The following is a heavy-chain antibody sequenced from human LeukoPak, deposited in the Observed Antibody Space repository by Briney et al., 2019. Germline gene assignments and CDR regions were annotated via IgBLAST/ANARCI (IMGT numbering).Heavy chain of an antibody. D-gene: IGHD5-12*01. Sequence: GGSLRLSCAASGFTFSSYAMHWVRQAPGKGLEYVSAISSNGGSTYYANSVKGRFIISRDSSKNTLYLQMGSLRAEDMAVYYCARVGGYDYYFDYWGQGTLVTVPS. CDR1: GFTFSSYA. CDR3: ARVGGYDYYFDY. CDR2: ISSNGGST. V-gene: IGHV3-64*01. J-gene: IGHJ4*02.